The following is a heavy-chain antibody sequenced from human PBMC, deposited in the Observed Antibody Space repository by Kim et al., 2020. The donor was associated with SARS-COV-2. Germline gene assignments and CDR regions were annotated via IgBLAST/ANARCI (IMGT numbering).Heavy chain of an antibody. CDR1: GFTFDDYA. CDR3: AKGSSVVRGYFDY. V-gene: IGHV3-9*01. D-gene: IGHD3-10*01. CDR2: ISWNSGSI. Sequence: SLRLSCAASGFTFDDYAMHWVRQAPGKGLEWVSGISWNSGSIGYADSVKGRFTISRDNAKNSLYLQMNSLRAEDTALYYCAKGSSVVRGYFDYWGQGTLVTVSS. J-gene: IGHJ4*02.